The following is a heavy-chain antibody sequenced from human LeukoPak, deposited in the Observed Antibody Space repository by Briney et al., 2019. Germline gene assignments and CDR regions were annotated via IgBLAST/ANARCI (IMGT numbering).Heavy chain of an antibody. CDR3: ARLEDIVVVP. J-gene: IGHJ5*02. Sequence: GASVKVSCTASGYTFTGYYIHWVRQAPGQGLEWMGKINPNSGGTNYAQKFQGRVTMTRDTSTSTAYMELNRLRSDDTAVYYCARLEDIVVVPWGQGTLVTVSS. D-gene: IGHD5-12*01. CDR2: INPNSGGT. V-gene: IGHV1-2*02. CDR1: GYTFTGYY.